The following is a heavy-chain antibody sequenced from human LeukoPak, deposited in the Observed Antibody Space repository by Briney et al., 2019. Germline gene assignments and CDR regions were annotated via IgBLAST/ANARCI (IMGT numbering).Heavy chain of an antibody. Sequence: SETLSLTCSISGGSVSTTDYYWAWIRQPPGKGLEWIGSVYYSGSTYYNPSLKSRVTIAVDTSKNQFSLKLRSVTAADTAVYFCARGTAAASGSFDYWGQGTRVTVSS. CDR1: GGSVSTTDYY. CDR2: VYYSGST. V-gene: IGHV4-39*01. J-gene: IGHJ4*02. CDR3: ARGTAAASGSFDY. D-gene: IGHD1-14*01.